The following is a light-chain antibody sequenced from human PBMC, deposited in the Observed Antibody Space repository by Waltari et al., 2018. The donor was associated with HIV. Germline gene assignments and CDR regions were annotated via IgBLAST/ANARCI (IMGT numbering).Light chain of an antibody. V-gene: IGLV2-23*02. J-gene: IGLJ1*01. CDR1: SSDVGKYTL. CDR3: CSYAGSSTYI. CDR2: DVT. Sequence: QSALTQPASVSGSRGQSVTIFCNGTSSDVGKYTLLSWYQQSPGKAPKVVIYDVTDRPSGVSSRFSASKSGNTASLTISGLQPQDEGDYFCCSYAGSSTYIFGSGTLVTVL.